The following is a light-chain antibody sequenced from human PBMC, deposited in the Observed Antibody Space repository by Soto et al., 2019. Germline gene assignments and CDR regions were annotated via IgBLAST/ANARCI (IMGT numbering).Light chain of an antibody. CDR2: PAS. CDR3: LQSYSIPYT. V-gene: IGKV1-39*01. CDR1: QTISSF. Sequence: DIQMTQSPPSLSASVGDRVTITCRASQTISSFLKWYQQKPGKAPKLLTYPASSLQSGVPSRFSGGGSGTDFTISISSLQPEDFATYYCLQSYSIPYTFGQGTKLEIK. J-gene: IGKJ2*01.